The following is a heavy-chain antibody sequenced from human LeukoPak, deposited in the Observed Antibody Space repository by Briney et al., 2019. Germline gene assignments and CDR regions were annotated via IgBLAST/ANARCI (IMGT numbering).Heavy chain of an antibody. V-gene: IGHV1-69*06. J-gene: IGHJ4*02. Sequence: ASVKVSCKASGGTFSSYAISWVRQAPGQGLEWMGGIIPIFGTAYYAQKFQGRVTITADKSTSTAYMELSSLRSEDTAVYYCATPGPEYSSSWYPFDYWGQGTLVTVSS. CDR1: GGTFSSYA. CDR2: IIPIFGTA. D-gene: IGHD6-13*01. CDR3: ATPGPEYSSSWYPFDY.